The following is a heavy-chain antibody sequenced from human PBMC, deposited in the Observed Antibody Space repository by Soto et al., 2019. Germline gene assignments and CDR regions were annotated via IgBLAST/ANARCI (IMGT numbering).Heavy chain of an antibody. CDR1: GFTFSSYW. CDR2: INSDGSST. D-gene: IGHD1-26*01. V-gene: IGHV3-74*01. CDR3: ARWEVPTPYGMDV. Sequence: GGSLRLSCAASGFTFSSYWMHWVRQAPGKGLVWVSRINSDGSSTSYADSVKGRFTISRGNAKNTLYLQMNSLRAEDTAVYYCARWEVPTPYGMDVWGQGTTVTVSS. J-gene: IGHJ6*02.